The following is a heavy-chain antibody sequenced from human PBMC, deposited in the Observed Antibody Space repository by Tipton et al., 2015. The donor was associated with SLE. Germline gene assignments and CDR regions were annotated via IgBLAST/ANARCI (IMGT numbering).Heavy chain of an antibody. CDR1: GGSISSYY. D-gene: IGHD4-11*01. Sequence: TLSLTCTVSGGSISSYYWSWIRQPPGKGLEWIGYIYYSGSTYYNPSLKSRVTISVDTSKNQFSLKLSSVTAADTAVYYCASCVTTDYFDYWGQGTLVTVSS. CDR3: ASCVTTDYFDY. V-gene: IGHV4-59*12. CDR2: IYYSGST. J-gene: IGHJ4*02.